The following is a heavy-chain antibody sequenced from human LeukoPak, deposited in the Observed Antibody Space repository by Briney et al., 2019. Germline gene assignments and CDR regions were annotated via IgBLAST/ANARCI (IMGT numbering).Heavy chain of an antibody. D-gene: IGHD3-22*01. CDR3: ARDSRGGYYF. J-gene: IGHJ4*02. V-gene: IGHV3-7*01. Sequence: PGGSLRLSCAAPGFTFSSYWMSWVRQAPGKGLEWVANIKQDGSEKYYVDSVKGRFTISRDNAKNSLYLQMNSLRAEDTAVYYCARDSRGGYYFWGQGTLVTVSS. CDR2: IKQDGSEK. CDR1: GFTFSSYW.